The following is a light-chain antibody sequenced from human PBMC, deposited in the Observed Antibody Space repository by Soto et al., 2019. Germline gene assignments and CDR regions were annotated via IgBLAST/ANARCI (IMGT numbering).Light chain of an antibody. CDR3: QQSYSSPWT. J-gene: IGKJ1*01. V-gene: IGKV1-39*01. Sequence: DIQMTQSPSSLSASEGDRVTITCRASQSISSYLNWYQQKPGKAPKLLIYTASSLQSGVPSRFSGSGSGTDFTLTISSLQPDDFATYYCQQSYSSPWTFGQGTKVEI. CDR2: TAS. CDR1: QSISSY.